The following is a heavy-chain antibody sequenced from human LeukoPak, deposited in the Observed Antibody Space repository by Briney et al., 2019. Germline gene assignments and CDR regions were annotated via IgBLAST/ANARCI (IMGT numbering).Heavy chain of an antibody. CDR2: IRSKANSYAT. Sequence: GGSLRLSCAASGFTFSGSAMHWVRQASGKGLEWVGRIRSKANSYATAYAASVKGRFTISRDDSKNTAYLQMSSLKTEDTAVYYCTRKSSSSGHRDYWGQGTLVTVSS. CDR1: GFTFSGSA. CDR3: TRKSSSSGHRDY. D-gene: IGHD6-6*01. V-gene: IGHV3-73*01. J-gene: IGHJ4*02.